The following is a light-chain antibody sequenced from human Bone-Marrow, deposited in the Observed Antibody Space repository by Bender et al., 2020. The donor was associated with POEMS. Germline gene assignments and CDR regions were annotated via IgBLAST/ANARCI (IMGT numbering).Light chain of an antibody. J-gene: IGLJ2*01. CDR1: SSNIGTGFD. Sequence: QSVLTQPPSVSGAPGQTVTISCTGTSSNIGTGFDVHWYQQLPGTAPKVLIYDNNNRPSGVPDRFSGSKSGTSASLTISGLQAEDEADYYCGSYTHIISFVIFGGGTKLTVL. V-gene: IGLV1-40*01. CDR2: DNN. CDR3: GSYTHIISFVI.